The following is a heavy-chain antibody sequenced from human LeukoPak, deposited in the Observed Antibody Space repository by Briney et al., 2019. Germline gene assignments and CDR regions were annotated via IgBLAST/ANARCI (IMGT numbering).Heavy chain of an antibody. CDR1: GFTFSSYA. CDR3: ARDLDDSSGYYYDY. J-gene: IGHJ4*02. V-gene: IGHV3-21*01. Sequence: GGSLRLSCAASGFTFSSYAMTWVRQAPGKGLEWVSSISSSSSYIYYADSVKGRFTISRDNAKNSLYLQMNSLRAEDTAVYYCARDLDDSSGYYYDYWGQGTLVTVSS. D-gene: IGHD3-22*01. CDR2: ISSSSSYI.